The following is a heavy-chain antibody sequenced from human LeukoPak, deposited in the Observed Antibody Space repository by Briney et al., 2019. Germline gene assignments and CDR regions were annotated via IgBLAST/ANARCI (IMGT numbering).Heavy chain of an antibody. CDR1: GYSISSNYY. D-gene: IGHD5-18*01. CDR2: ISHRGST. Sequence: SETLSLTCDVSGYSISSNYYWGWIRQPPGKGLEWIGSISHRGSTYYNPPLKSRVTISADTSKNQFSLKLSSVTAADTAMYYCARDLSVTAKFDYWGRGTLVTVSS. CDR3: ARDLSVTAKFDY. V-gene: IGHV4-38-2*02. J-gene: IGHJ4*02.